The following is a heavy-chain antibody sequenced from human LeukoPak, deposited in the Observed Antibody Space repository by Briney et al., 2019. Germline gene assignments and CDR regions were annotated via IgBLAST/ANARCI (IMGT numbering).Heavy chain of an antibody. V-gene: IGHV4-39*01. Sequence: PSETLSLTCTVSGGSISSSSYYWGWIRQPPGKGLEWIGSIYYSGSTYYNPSLKSRVTISVDTSKNQFSLKLSSVTAADTAVYYCARLGREVRFLEWLSTVYSFDYWGQGTLVTVSS. CDR1: GGSISSSSYY. J-gene: IGHJ4*02. CDR3: ARLGREVRFLEWLSTVYSFDY. D-gene: IGHD3-3*01. CDR2: IYYSGST.